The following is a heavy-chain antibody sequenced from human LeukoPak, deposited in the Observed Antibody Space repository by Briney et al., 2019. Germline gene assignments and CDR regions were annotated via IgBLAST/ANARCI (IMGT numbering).Heavy chain of an antibody. CDR1: GFTFDDYA. Sequence: PGGSLRLSCAASGFTFDDYAMHWVRQAPGKGLEWVSGISWNSGSIGYADSVKGRFTISRDNAKNSLYLQMNSLRAEDTALYYCAKDLLDGDSSSWYYFDYWGQGTLVTVSS. J-gene: IGHJ4*02. CDR3: AKDLLDGDSSSWYYFDY. CDR2: ISWNSGSI. D-gene: IGHD6-13*01. V-gene: IGHV3-9*01.